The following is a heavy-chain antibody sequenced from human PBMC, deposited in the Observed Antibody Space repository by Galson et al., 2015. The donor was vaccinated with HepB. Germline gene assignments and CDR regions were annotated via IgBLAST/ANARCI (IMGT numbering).Heavy chain of an antibody. CDR2: ISSSSSYI. Sequence: SLRLSCAASGFTFSSYSMNWVRQAPGKGLEWVSSISSSSSYIYYADSVKGRFTISRDNAKNSLYLQMNSLRAEDTAVYYCARDDGYSGYDFRVAFDIWGQGTMVTVSS. D-gene: IGHD5-12*01. CDR1: GFTFSSYS. CDR3: ARDDGYSGYDFRVAFDI. J-gene: IGHJ3*02. V-gene: IGHV3-21*01.